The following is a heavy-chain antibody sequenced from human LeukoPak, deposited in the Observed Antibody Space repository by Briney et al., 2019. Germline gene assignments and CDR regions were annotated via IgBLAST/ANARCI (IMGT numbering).Heavy chain of an antibody. V-gene: IGHV1-18*01. CDR1: GYTFTSYG. CDR3: ARDSRWQSGGNAFDI. J-gene: IGHJ3*02. CDR2: ISAYNGNT. Sequence: PWASVKVSCKASGYTFTSYGISWVRQAPGQGLEWMGWISAYNGNTNYAQKLQGRVTMTTDTSTSTAYMELRSLRSDDTAVYYCARDSRWQSGGNAFDIWGQGTMVTVSS. D-gene: IGHD3-16*01.